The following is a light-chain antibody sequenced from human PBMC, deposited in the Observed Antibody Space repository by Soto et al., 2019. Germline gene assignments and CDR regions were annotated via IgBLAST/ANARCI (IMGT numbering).Light chain of an antibody. J-gene: IGKJ1*01. CDR3: QQYNAYWT. CDR1: QSISNW. V-gene: IGKV1-5*03. CDR2: KAS. Sequence: DIQMTQSPSTLSASVGDRVTITCRASQSISNWLAWYQQKPGKAPKLLIYKASDLERGVPSRFSGSGSGTGFTLTISSLQPDDFATYYCQQYNAYWTSGQGTKVEVK.